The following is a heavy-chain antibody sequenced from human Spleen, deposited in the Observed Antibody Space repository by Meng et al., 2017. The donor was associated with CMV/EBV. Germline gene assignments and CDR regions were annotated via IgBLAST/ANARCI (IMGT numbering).Heavy chain of an antibody. Sequence: GGSLRLSCAASGFTFNTYSMIWIRQAPGKGLEWLSYISGSGEIIKYADSVKGRFTISRDNAKNSLYLQMNSLRAEDTAVYYCASRTRVTRIWQDYYGMDVWGQGTTVTVSS. J-gene: IGHJ6*02. D-gene: IGHD2-15*01. CDR3: ASRTRVTRIWQDYYGMDV. CDR2: ISGSGEII. V-gene: IGHV3-48*04. CDR1: GFTFNTYS.